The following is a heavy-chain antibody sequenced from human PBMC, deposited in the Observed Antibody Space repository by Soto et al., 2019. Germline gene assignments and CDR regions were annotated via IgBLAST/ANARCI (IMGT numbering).Heavy chain of an antibody. D-gene: IGHD5-18*01. CDR1: GFTFTSYW. CDR3: TRSITGHSYADT. J-gene: IGHJ5*02. CDR2: INSDGSST. Sequence: EVQLMETGGGLVQPGGSLRLSCAASGFTFTSYWMHWVRQAPGKGLVWVSRINSDGSSTVYVDSVKGRFTISRDNAKNTLYLQMNSLRAEDTAVYYCTRSITGHSYADTWGQGTLVTVSS. V-gene: IGHV3-74*01.